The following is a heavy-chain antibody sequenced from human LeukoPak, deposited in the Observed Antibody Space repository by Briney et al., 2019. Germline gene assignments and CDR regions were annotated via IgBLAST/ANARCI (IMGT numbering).Heavy chain of an antibody. V-gene: IGHV1-2*02. D-gene: IGHD2-2*02. CDR2: INPNSGAT. CDR1: GYTFTGYY. CDR3: ARDLTDPTHGVPAAIMGWFDP. Sequence: ASVKVSCKASGYTFTGYYMHWVRQAPGQGLEWMGWINPNSGATNYAQKFQGRVTMTRDTSISTAYMELSRLRSDDTAVYYCARDLTDPTHGVPAAIMGWFDPWGQGTLVTVSS. J-gene: IGHJ5*02.